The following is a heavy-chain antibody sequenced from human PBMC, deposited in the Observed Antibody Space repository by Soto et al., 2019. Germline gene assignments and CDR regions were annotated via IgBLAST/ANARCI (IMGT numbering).Heavy chain of an antibody. CDR1: GVSLSPSW. J-gene: IGHJ4*02. CDR2: LSSVGFGA. Sequence: LRPSYAATGVSLSPSWMPWVRQVPGRGLEGVACLSSVGFGASFSDCWKGRFLSSSDIARNSLSLQMNSLRADDTAVYYCARGLGGPEYWGRGTSVAVSS. D-gene: IGHD3-16*01. V-gene: IGHV3-74*03. CDR3: ARGLGGPEY.